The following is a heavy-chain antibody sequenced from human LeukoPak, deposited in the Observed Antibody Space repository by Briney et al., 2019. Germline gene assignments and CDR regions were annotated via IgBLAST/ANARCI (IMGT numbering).Heavy chain of an antibody. D-gene: IGHD3-16*01. CDR2: IHYSGST. Sequence: PSGTLSLTCTVSGDSISTYYWSWIRQPPGKGLEWIGYIHYSGSTNYNPSLRSRVTISVDTSKNQFSLKLSSATAADTAVYFCARRAINSVMFDYWGQGTPVTVSS. V-gene: IGHV4-59*08. CDR3: ARRAINSVMFDY. CDR1: GDSISTYY. J-gene: IGHJ4*02.